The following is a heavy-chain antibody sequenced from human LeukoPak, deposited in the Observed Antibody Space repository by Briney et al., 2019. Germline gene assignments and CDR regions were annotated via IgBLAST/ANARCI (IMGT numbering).Heavy chain of an antibody. Sequence: GGSLRLSCAASGFTFSSYAMHWVRQAPGKGLEYVSAISSNGGSTYYANSVKGRFTISRDNSKNTLYLQMGSLRAEDMAAYYCARGRSSSWAADFRHWGQGTLVTVSS. V-gene: IGHV3-64*01. CDR3: ARGRSSSWAADFRH. CDR1: GFTFSSYA. D-gene: IGHD6-13*01. J-gene: IGHJ1*01. CDR2: ISSNGGST.